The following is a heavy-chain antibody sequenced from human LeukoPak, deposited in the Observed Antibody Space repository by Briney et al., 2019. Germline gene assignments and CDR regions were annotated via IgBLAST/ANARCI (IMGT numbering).Heavy chain of an antibody. Sequence: PSETLSLTCTVSGESISSFYWSWIRQPAGKGLEWIGHIYSSGSTNYNPSLKSRVTMSVDTSKNQFSLKLSSVTAADTAVYYCARDVVAAVGTFDYWGQGTLVTVSS. V-gene: IGHV4-4*07. CDR2: IYSSGST. D-gene: IGHD6-13*01. CDR3: ARDVVAAVGTFDY. CDR1: GESISSFY. J-gene: IGHJ4*02.